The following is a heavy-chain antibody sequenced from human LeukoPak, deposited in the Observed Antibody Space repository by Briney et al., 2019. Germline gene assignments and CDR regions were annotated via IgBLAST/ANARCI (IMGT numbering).Heavy chain of an antibody. CDR1: GGSISSSSYY. CDR2: IYYSGST. V-gene: IGHV4-39*07. J-gene: IGHJ4*02. D-gene: IGHD5-18*01. Sequence: PSETLSLTCTDSGGSISSSSYYWGWIRQPPGKGLEWIGSIYYSGSTYYNPSLKSRVTISVDTSKNQFSLKLSSVTAADTAVYYCARDCGGYSYGDACDYWGQGTLVTVSS. CDR3: ARDCGGYSYGDACDY.